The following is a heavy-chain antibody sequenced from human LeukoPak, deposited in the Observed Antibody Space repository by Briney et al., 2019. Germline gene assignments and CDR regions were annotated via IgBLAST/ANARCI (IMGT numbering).Heavy chain of an antibody. CDR1: GFTFSSYE. Sequence: GGSLRLSCAASGFTFSSYEMNWVRQAPGKGLEWVSYISSSGSTIYYADSGKGRFTISRDNAKNSLYLQMNSLRDEDTAVYYCARGNSGYYLADYWGQGTLVTVSS. J-gene: IGHJ4*02. D-gene: IGHD3-22*01. CDR2: ISSSGSTI. CDR3: ARGNSGYYLADY. V-gene: IGHV3-48*03.